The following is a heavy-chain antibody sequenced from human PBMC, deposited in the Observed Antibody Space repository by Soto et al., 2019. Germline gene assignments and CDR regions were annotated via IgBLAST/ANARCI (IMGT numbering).Heavy chain of an antibody. CDR1: GYTFTGYY. J-gene: IGHJ6*02. D-gene: IGHD2-15*01. Sequence: QVQLVQSGAEVKKPGASVKVSCKASGYTFTGYYMHWVRQAPGQGLEWMGWINPNSGGTNYAQKFQGWVTMTRDTSISTAYMELSRLRSDDTAVYYCARALKERQRYCSGGSCYSHTPYYYYYGMDVWGQGTTVTVSS. CDR2: INPNSGGT. V-gene: IGHV1-2*04. CDR3: ARALKERQRYCSGGSCYSHTPYYYYYGMDV.